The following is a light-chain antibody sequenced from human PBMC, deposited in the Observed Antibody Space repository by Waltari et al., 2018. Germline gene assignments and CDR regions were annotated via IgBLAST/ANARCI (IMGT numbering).Light chain of an antibody. Sequence: QSALTQPPSASGSPGQSVTISCTGSSSDVGGYNYVSWYQQHPGKAPKLIISEVSERHAAVPHRFSASKSRNTASLTVSGLQAEKETDYSCSSYAGTNNLVFGGGTKLTVL. CDR1: SSDVGGYNY. J-gene: IGLJ2*01. CDR3: SSYAGTNNLV. CDR2: EVS. V-gene: IGLV2-8*01.